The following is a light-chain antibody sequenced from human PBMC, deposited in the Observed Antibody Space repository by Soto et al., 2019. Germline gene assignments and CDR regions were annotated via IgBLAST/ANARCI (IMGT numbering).Light chain of an antibody. J-gene: IGKJ1*01. Sequence: EIVMTQSPATLSVSPGERATLSCRASQSVSSNLAWYQQKPGQAPRLLIYGASTRATGIQARFSGSGSGTEFTLPISSLQSEDFAVYYCQQDNNWPPWTFGQGTKVEIK. CDR3: QQDNNWPPWT. CDR1: QSVSSN. CDR2: GAS. V-gene: IGKV3-15*01.